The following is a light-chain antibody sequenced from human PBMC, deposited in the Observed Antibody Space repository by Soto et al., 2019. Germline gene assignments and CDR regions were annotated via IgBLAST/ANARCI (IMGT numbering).Light chain of an antibody. CDR2: DAS. CDR3: QQYGSSPQT. V-gene: IGKV1-5*01. J-gene: IGKJ1*01. CDR1: QNINNW. Sequence: DIQMTQSPSTLSASIGDRVTITCRASQNINNWIAWYQQKPGKAPKFLIYDASTLEEGVPSRFRGSGSGTDFTLTISRLEPEDFAVYYCQQYGSSPQTFGQGTKVDIK.